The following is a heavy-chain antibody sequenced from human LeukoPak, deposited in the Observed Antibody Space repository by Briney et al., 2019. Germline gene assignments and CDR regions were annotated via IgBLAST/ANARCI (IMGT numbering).Heavy chain of an antibody. V-gene: IGHV1-3*01. CDR2: INVGNGNT. J-gene: IGHJ4*02. CDR3: ARDYCDNSGDEY. Sequence: ASVKVSCKASGYTSTHYAMHWVRQAPGQRLEWMGWINVGNGNTKYSQKFQGRVTITRDTSASTAYMELNSLRSEDTAVYYCARDYCDNSGDEYWGQGTLVTVSS. CDR1: GYTSTHYA. D-gene: IGHD3-22*01.